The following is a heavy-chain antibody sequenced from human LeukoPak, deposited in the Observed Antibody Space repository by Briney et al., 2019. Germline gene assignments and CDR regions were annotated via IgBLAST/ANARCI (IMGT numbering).Heavy chain of an antibody. CDR3: ARVGGGKLKHLFDY. CDR1: GGSISTSDYY. D-gene: IGHD2-15*01. CDR2: IFYSGST. V-gene: IGHV4-39*07. Sequence: SETLSLTCTISGGSISTSDYYWGWVRRPPGKGLEWIGNIFYSGSTYYNPSLKSRVTISVDTSKNQFSLKLSSVTAADTAVYYCARVGGGKLKHLFDYWGQGTLVTVSS. J-gene: IGHJ4*02.